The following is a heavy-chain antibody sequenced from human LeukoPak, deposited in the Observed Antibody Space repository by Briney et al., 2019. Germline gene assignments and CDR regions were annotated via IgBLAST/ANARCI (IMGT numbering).Heavy chain of an antibody. Sequence: ASVKVSCKASGYTFTSYGISWVRQATGQGLEWMGWMNPNSGNTGYAQKFQGRVTMTRNTSISTAYMELSSLRSEDTAVYYCARGRNIAVAGRRYYYYYMDVWGKGTTVTVSS. CDR2: MNPNSGNT. V-gene: IGHV1-8*02. J-gene: IGHJ6*03. D-gene: IGHD6-19*01. CDR3: ARGRNIAVAGRRYYYYYMDV. CDR1: GYTFTSYG.